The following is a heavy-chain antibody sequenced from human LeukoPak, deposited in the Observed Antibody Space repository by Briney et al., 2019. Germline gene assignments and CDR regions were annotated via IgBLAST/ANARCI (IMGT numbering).Heavy chain of an antibody. CDR2: ISWNSIGI. Sequence: GGSLRLSCAAFGFTLDDYAMHWVRQVPWKGLEWVSFISWNSIGIGYANSVKGRFTISRDNARNSLFLQMNNLSPEDTALYYCVGAMVRGVSNIYYYYYMDVWGKGTTVTVSS. D-gene: IGHD3-10*01. J-gene: IGHJ6*03. CDR1: GFTLDDYA. CDR3: VGAMVRGVSNIYYYYYMDV. V-gene: IGHV3-9*01.